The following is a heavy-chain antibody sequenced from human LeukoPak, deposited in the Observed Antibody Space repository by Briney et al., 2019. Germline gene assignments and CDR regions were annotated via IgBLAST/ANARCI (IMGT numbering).Heavy chain of an antibody. CDR2: MNPNSGYT. CDR3: ARGGSSYNDEHEEFDY. CDR1: GYTFTSHD. V-gene: IGHV1-8*01. J-gene: IGHJ4*02. D-gene: IGHD3-22*01. Sequence: ASVKVSCKASGYTFTSHDMNWVRQATGQGLEWMGWMNPNSGYTGYEQKFQGRVTMTRDTSTSTAYMELSSLRSEDTAVYYCARGGSSYNDEHEEFDYWGQGTVVTVSS.